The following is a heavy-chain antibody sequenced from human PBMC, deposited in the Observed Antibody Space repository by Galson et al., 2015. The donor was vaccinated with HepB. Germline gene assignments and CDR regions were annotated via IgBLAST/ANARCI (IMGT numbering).Heavy chain of an antibody. CDR3: ATEDDSSGYLTPLHY. Sequence: SVKVSCKASGGTFGSYDIRWVRQAPGQGLEWMGGIIPVFGTTNYAQKFQGRVTITADESSSTAYMELSSLRSEDTAVYYCATEDDSSGYLTPLHYWGQGTLVTVSS. D-gene: IGHD3-22*01. V-gene: IGHV1-69*13. J-gene: IGHJ4*02. CDR1: GGTFGSYD. CDR2: IIPVFGTT.